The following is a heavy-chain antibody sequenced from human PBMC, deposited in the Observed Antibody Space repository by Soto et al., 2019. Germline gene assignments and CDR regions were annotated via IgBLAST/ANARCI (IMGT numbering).Heavy chain of an antibody. Sequence: HPGGSLRLSCAASGLTFSSYAMSWVRQAPGKGLEWVSAISGSGGSTFYADSVKGRFTISRDNSKNTLFLQMNSLRVEDTAVYYCAGRIAVAGTLAYWGQGTLVTVS. CDR3: AGRIAVAGTLAY. V-gene: IGHV3-23*01. J-gene: IGHJ4*02. CDR1: GLTFSSYA. CDR2: ISGSGGST. D-gene: IGHD6-19*01.